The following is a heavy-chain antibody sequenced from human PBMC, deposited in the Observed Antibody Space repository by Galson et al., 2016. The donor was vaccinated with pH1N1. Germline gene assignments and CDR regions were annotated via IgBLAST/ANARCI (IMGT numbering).Heavy chain of an antibody. Sequence: SVKVSCKASAYTFTSNDISWVRQAPGQGLEWMGWISAYNGNTYYARKLQGRVTMTTDTSTTTAYMELRSLRYYYTAVYYCARCSGLREDDALHIWGQGTMVTVSS. D-gene: IGHD2-15*01. V-gene: IGHV1-18*01. CDR2: ISAYNGNT. CDR1: AYTFTSND. CDR3: ARCSGLREDDALHI. J-gene: IGHJ3*02.